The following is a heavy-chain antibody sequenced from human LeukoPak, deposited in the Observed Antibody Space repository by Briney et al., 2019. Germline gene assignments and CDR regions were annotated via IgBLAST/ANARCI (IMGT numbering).Heavy chain of an antibody. CDR1: GFTFSNHA. CDR2: ISGGGRTT. D-gene: IGHD2-15*01. Sequence: GGSLRLSCAASGFTFSNHATSWVRQAPGKGLQWVSVISGGGRTTEYADSVKGRLTISRDNSKNTLSLQMNSLRVEDTAIYYCAKNVVVKRYFDYWGQGTLVTVSS. CDR3: AKNVVVKRYFDY. V-gene: IGHV3-23*01. J-gene: IGHJ4*02.